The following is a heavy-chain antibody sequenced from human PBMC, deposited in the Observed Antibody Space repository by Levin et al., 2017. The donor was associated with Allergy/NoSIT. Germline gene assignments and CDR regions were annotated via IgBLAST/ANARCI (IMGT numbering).Heavy chain of an antibody. Sequence: SGGSLRLSCAVSGFSLNDYAVSWVRQAPGKGLEWVSGMSGGGRTTFYADSVKGRFSISRDISKNAVYLQINSLRVEDTAVYFCTKDRYCPGGVCPFDYWGQGTLVTVSS. CDR2: MSGGGRTT. CDR1: GFSLNDYA. D-gene: IGHD2-8*02. V-gene: IGHV3-23*01. CDR3: TKDRYCPGGVCPFDY. J-gene: IGHJ4*02.